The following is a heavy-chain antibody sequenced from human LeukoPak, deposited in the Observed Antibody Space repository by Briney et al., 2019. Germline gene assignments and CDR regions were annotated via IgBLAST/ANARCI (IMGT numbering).Heavy chain of an antibody. V-gene: IGHV4-59*01. D-gene: IGHD3-10*01. CDR3: AGDKITMVRGVIRRGSDAFDI. Sequence: SETLSLTCTVSGGSISSYYWSWVRQPPGKGLEWIGYIYYSGSTNYNPSLKSRVTISVDTSKNQFSLKLSSVTTADTAVYYCAGDKITMVRGVIRRGSDAFDIWGQGTMSPSLQ. CDR2: IYYSGST. J-gene: IGHJ3*02. CDR1: GGSISSYY.